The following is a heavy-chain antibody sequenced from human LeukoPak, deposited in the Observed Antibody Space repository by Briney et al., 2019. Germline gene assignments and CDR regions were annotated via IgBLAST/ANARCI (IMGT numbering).Heavy chain of an antibody. Sequence: SETLSLTCTVSGGSISSSSYSWGWIRQPPGKGLEWIGSIYHSGSTHYNPSLRSRVTISIDTSTKQFSLKMGSVTAADTAVFYCARLIGAVGAQGGDFDVWGQGTMVTVSS. V-gene: IGHV4-39*01. J-gene: IGHJ3*01. D-gene: IGHD1-26*01. CDR3: ARLIGAVGAQGGDFDV. CDR2: IYHSGST. CDR1: GGSISSSSYS.